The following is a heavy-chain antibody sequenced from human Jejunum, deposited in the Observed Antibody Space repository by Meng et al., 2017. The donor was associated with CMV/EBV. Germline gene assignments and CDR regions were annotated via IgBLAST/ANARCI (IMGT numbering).Heavy chain of an antibody. CDR3: ARDFSVVILPAAPYNWFDP. J-gene: IGHJ5*02. V-gene: IGHV1-46*01. D-gene: IGHD6-13*01. Sequence: TFTNYYLHWVRQAPGEGLEWMGTIYPSDGSTNYAPRFQGRVTMTTDTSTSTVYMELSSLRSEDTAIYFCARDFSVVILPAAPYNWFDPWGQGTLVTVSS. CDR2: IYPSDGST. CDR1: TFTNYY.